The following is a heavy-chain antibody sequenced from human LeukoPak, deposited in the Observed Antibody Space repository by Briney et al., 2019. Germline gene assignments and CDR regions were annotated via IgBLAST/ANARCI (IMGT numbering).Heavy chain of an antibody. CDR2: INHSGST. J-gene: IGHJ6*03. V-gene: IGHV4-34*01. Sequence: SETLSLTCAVYGGSFSGYYWSWIRQPPGKGLEWIGEINHSGSTNYNPSLKSRVTISVDTSKNQFSLKLSSVTAADTAVYYCARDRLVVVPAAKRFDYYYYMDVWGKGTTVTVSS. D-gene: IGHD2-2*01. CDR1: GGSFSGYY. CDR3: ARDRLVVVPAAKRFDYYYYMDV.